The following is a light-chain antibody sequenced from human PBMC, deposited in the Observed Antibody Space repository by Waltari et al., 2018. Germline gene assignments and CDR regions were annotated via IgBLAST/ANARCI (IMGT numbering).Light chain of an antibody. CDR2: AFS. J-gene: IGLJ3*02. Sequence: QSALTQPPSVSGAPGHSVTISCTGSRSNIGAGYDVHWYQQLPGAAPKLLIYAFSNRPSGVPDRFYGSKSGTSASLAFNGLQAEDEAIYYCQSYDSSLSAVFGGGTKVTVL. V-gene: IGLV1-40*01. CDR1: RSNIGAGYD. CDR3: QSYDSSLSAV.